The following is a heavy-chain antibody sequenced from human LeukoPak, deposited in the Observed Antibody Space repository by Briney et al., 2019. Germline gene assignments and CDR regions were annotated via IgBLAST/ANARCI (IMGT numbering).Heavy chain of an antibody. CDR1: GFTFSSYA. D-gene: IGHD3-22*01. CDR3: ARDGYDSSGYYAFDI. Sequence: PGGSLRLSCAASGFTFSSYAMSWVRQAPGKGLEWVSAISGSGGSTYYADSVKGRFTISRDNAKNTLYLQMNSLRAEDTAVYYCARDGYDSSGYYAFDIWGQGTMVTVSS. J-gene: IGHJ3*02. CDR2: ISGSGGST. V-gene: IGHV3-23*01.